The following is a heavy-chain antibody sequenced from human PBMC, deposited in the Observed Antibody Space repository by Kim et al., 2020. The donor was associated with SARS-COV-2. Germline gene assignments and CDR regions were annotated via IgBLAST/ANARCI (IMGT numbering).Heavy chain of an antibody. CDR3: AREGYYGSGSPLDYYYYGMDV. V-gene: IGHV3-48*02. J-gene: IGHJ6*02. CDR2: ISSSSSTI. D-gene: IGHD3-10*01. Sequence: GGSLRLSCAASGFTFSSYSMNWVRQAPGKGLEWVSYISSSSSTIYYADSVKGRFTISRDNAKNSLYLQMNSLRDEDTAVYYCAREGYYGSGSPLDYYYYGMDVWGQGTTVTVSS. CDR1: GFTFSSYS.